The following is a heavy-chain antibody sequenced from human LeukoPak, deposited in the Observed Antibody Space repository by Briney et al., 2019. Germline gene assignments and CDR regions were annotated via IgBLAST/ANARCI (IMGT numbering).Heavy chain of an antibody. V-gene: IGHV3-66*01. D-gene: IGHD2-2*01. CDR2: LYSGGHT. CDR3: AKYSQLLSGYYFDF. J-gene: IGHJ4*02. Sequence: GGSLRLSCAASGITGSGNYMTWVRQAPGKGLAWVSTLYSGGHTYYADSVKGRFTISTDNSKNTLYLQMNSLRAEDTAKYYCAKYSQLLSGYYFDFWGQGTLVTVSS. CDR1: GITGSGNY.